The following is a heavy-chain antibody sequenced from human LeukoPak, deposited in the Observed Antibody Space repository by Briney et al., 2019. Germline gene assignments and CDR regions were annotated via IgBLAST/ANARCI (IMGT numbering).Heavy chain of an antibody. CDR3: ARVVGATGSSDY. D-gene: IGHD1-26*01. Sequence: SETLSLTCTVSGGSISSDYWSWIRQPPGKGLEWIGYIYYIGSTNYNPCLKSRITISVDTSKSHFSLKLSSVTAADTAVYYCARVVGATGSSDYWGQGTLVTVSS. CDR2: IYYIGST. V-gene: IGHV4-59*01. J-gene: IGHJ4*02. CDR1: GGSISSDY.